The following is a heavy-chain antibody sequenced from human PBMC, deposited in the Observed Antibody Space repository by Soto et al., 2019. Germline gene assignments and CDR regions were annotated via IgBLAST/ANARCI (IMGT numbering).Heavy chain of an antibody. D-gene: IGHD3-3*01. CDR3: ARAYDFWSGYYYYYRPDI. CDR2: MNPNSGNT. J-gene: IGHJ3*02. CDR1: GYTFTSYD. V-gene: IGHV1-8*01. Sequence: ASVKVSCKASGYTFTSYDINWVRQATGQGLEWMGWMNPNSGNTGYAQKFQGRVTMTRNTSISTAYMELSSLRSEDTAVYYCARAYDFWSGYYYYYRPDIWGQGTMVTVSS.